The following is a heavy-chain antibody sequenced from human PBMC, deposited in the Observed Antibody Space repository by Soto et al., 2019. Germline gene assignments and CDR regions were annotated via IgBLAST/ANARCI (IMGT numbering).Heavy chain of an antibody. CDR1: GFTFSDYY. CDR3: ARDTGGSYDF. V-gene: IGHV3-72*01. D-gene: IGHD1-26*01. CDR2: TRNKANSYSP. J-gene: IGHJ4*02. Sequence: EVQLVEPGGGLVQPGGSLRLSCAASGFTFSDYYMDWVRQVPGKGLEWVGRTRNKANSYSPEYATSVKGRFIISRHDLEDSMYLQMNSLKTEDTAVYYCARDTGGSYDFWGQGALVTVSS.